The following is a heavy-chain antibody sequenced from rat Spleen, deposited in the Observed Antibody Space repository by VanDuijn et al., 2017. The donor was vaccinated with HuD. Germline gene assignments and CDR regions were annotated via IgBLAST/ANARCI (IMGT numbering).Heavy chain of an antibody. CDR3: VRHGYTRYYFDY. D-gene: IGHD1-9*01. J-gene: IGHJ2*01. CDR1: GFTFNNYG. CDR2: FSYDGFST. Sequence: EVQLVESGGGLVQPGRSLKLSCAASGFTFNNYGMAWVRQAPTKGLEWVATFSYDGFSTYYRDSVKGRFTISRDNAKNSLYLQMDSLRSADTASYYCVRHGYTRYYFDYWGQGVMVTVSS. V-gene: IGHV5-29*01.